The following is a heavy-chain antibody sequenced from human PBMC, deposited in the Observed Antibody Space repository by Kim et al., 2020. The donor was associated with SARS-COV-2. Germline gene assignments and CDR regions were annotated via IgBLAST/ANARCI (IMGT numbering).Heavy chain of an antibody. J-gene: IGHJ4*02. CDR3: AGGHLAVGFEY. CDR2: IYYSGTN. CDR1: GGSISSGGYY. V-gene: IGHV4-31*02. D-gene: IGHD6-19*01. Sequence: SETLSLTCTVSGGSISSGGYYWSWIRQHPGKGLEWTGYIYYSGTNYYNPSLKSRVTISVDTYKNQFSLKLSSVTAAETAVYYCAGGHLAVGFEYWGQGTLVTVSS.